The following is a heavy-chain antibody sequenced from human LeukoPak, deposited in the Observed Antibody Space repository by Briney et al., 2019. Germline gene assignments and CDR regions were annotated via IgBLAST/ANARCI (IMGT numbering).Heavy chain of an antibody. D-gene: IGHD2-2*01. CDR3: ARGGAVERYCSSTSCYWVDAFDI. Sequence: GESLRISFEGSGYHFTSYWISWVRQMPGKGLEWMGRIDPSDSYTNYSPSFQGHVTISADKSISTAYLQWSSLKASDTAMYYCARGGAVERYCSSTSCYWVDAFDIWGQGTMVTVSS. V-gene: IGHV5-10-1*01. CDR2: IDPSDSYT. J-gene: IGHJ3*02. CDR1: GYHFTSYW.